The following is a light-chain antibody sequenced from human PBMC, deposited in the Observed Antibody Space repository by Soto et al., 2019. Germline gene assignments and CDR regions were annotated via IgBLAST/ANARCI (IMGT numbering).Light chain of an antibody. V-gene: IGKV3-11*01. CDR1: QSVSSY. J-gene: IGKJ1*01. CDR2: DAS. Sequence: IVFTQSPATLSLSAGEGATLSFRASQSVSSYLAWYQQKPGQAPRLLIYDASNRATGIPARFSGSGSGTDFTLTISSLEPEDFAVYYCQQRSNWPLTFGQGTKVDIK. CDR3: QQRSNWPLT.